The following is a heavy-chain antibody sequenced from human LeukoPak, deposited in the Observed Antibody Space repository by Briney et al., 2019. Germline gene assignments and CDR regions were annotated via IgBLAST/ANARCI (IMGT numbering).Heavy chain of an antibody. CDR2: IIPILGIA. D-gene: IGHD4-23*01. CDR1: GGTFNSYT. CDR3: EREKTVAHFDY. J-gene: IGHJ4*02. V-gene: IGHV1-69*04. Sequence: SLKISCKAFGGTFNSYTIVWVRQATGQGAEWMGRIIPILGIANYVQKYQGRVTITADKSTSTAYMELSSMRSEDTAVYYCEREKTVAHFDYWGQGTLVTVSS.